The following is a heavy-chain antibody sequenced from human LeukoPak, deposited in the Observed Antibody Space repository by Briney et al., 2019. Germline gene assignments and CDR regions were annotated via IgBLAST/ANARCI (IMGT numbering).Heavy chain of an antibody. CDR3: ARVNWATVTNFDY. CDR1: GFTFSSYW. CDR2: IKQDGNEK. V-gene: IGHV3-7*04. Sequence: SGRSLRLSCAASGFTFSSYWMSWVRQAPRKGLEWVANIKQDGNEKNSMDSVKGRFTIYRDNAKNSLYLQMNSLRADDTAVYFCARVNWATVTNFDYWGQGALVTVSS. D-gene: IGHD4-17*01. J-gene: IGHJ4*02.